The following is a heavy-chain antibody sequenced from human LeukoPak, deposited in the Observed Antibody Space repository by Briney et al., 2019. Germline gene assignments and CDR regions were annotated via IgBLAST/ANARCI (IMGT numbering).Heavy chain of an antibody. CDR1: GFTFDDYG. J-gene: IGHJ4*02. V-gene: IGHV3-20*04. D-gene: IGHD6-19*01. CDR3: ARERGGYSSGWYVYYFDY. CDR2: INWNGGST. Sequence: GGSLRLSCAASGFTFDDYGMSWVRQAPGKGLEWVPGINWNGGSTGYADSVKGRFTISRDNAKNSLYLQMNSLRAEDTALYYCARERGGYSSGWYVYYFDYWGQGTLVTVSS.